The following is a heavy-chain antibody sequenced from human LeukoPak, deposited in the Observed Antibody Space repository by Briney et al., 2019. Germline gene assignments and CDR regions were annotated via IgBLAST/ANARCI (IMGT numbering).Heavy chain of an antibody. CDR3: AKGTRGYSSSWYWLDY. V-gene: IGHV3-23*01. CDR1: GFTFSSYA. J-gene: IGHJ4*02. CDR2: ISGSGGST. D-gene: IGHD6-13*01. Sequence: GGSLRLSCAASGFTFSSYAMSWVRQAPGKGLEWVSAISGSGGSTYYADSVKGRFTISRDNSKNTLYLQTNSLRAEDTAVYYCAKGTRGYSSSWYWLDYWGQGTLVTVSS.